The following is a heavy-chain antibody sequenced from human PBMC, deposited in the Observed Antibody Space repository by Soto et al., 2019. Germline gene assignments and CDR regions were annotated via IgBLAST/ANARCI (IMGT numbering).Heavy chain of an antibody. CDR2: NYSGGST. CDR1: GFTDSSNY. D-gene: IGHD3-22*01. CDR3: ARMGYSSGYSGCFDP. Sequence: VQLVESGGGLVQPGGSLRLSCAASGFTDSSNYMSWVRQAPGKGLEWVSVNYSGGSTYYADSVKGRFSIARDNSKNTLYLQMNSLRAEDTAVYYCARMGYSSGYSGCFDPWGQGTLVTVSS. J-gene: IGHJ5*02. V-gene: IGHV3-66*01.